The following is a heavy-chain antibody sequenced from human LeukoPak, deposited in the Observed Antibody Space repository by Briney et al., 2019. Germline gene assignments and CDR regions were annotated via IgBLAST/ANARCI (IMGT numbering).Heavy chain of an antibody. CDR3: ARNPPRIVGATEAYWYFDL. D-gene: IGHD1-26*01. J-gene: IGHJ2*01. CDR1: GGSLSGYY. Sequence: PSETLSLTCAVNGGSLSGYYWSWIRQSPGKGLEWIGEMNDSGSTNYNPSLKSRVTISVDTSKNQFSLKLSSVTAADTAVYYCARNPPRIVGATEAYWYFDLWGRGTLVTVSS. CDR2: MNDSGST. V-gene: IGHV4-34*01.